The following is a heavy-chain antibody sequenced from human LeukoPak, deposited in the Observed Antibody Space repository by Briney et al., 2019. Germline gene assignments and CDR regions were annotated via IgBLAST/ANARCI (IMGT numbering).Heavy chain of an antibody. CDR3: ARDFQGENYFDY. V-gene: IGHV4-30-4*01. CDR1: GGSISSGDYY. Sequence: PSQTLSLTCTVSGGSISSGDYYWSWIRQPPGKGLEWIGYIYYSGSTYYNPSLKSRVTISVDTSKNQFSLKLSSVTAADTAVYYCARDFQGENYFDYWGQGTLVTVSS. D-gene: IGHD3-16*01. CDR2: IYYSGST. J-gene: IGHJ4*02.